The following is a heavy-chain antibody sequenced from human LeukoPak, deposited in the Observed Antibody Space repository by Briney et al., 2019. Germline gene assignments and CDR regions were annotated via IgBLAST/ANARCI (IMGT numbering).Heavy chain of an antibody. V-gene: IGHV3-21*01. CDR3: ARDSYSSSWPNWFDP. CDR1: GFTFSSYS. J-gene: IGHJ5*02. D-gene: IGHD6-13*01. Sequence: PGGSLRLSCAASGFTFSSYSMNWVRQAPGKGLEWVSSISSSSSYIYYADSVKGRFTISRDNAKNSLYLQMNSLRAEDTAVYYCARDSYSSSWPNWFDPWGQGTLVTVSS. CDR2: ISSSSSYI.